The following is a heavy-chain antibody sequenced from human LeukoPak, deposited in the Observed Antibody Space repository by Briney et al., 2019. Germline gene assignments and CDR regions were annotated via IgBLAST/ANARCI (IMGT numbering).Heavy chain of an antibody. V-gene: IGHV3-74*01. CDR3: ARDLAKDDAFDI. CDR2: INSDGSST. CDR1: GFTFSNAW. Sequence: GGSLRLSCTASGFTFSNAWMSWVRQAPGKGLVWVSRINSDGSSTSYADSVKGRFTISRDSAKNTLYLQMNSLRAEDTAVYYCARDLAKDDAFDIWGQGTMVTVSS. J-gene: IGHJ3*02.